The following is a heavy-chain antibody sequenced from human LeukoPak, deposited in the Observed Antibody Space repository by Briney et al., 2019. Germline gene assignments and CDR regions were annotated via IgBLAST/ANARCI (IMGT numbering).Heavy chain of an antibody. J-gene: IGHJ5*02. CDR3: ARDPTNYDFWSGYHWFDP. CDR1: GGSISSYY. D-gene: IGHD3-3*01. V-gene: IGHV4-38-2*02. CDR2: IYHSGST. Sequence: SETLSLTCTVSGGSISSYYWGWIRQPPGKVLEWIGSIYHSGSTYYNPSLKSRVTISVDTSKNQFSLKLSSVTAADTAVYYCARDPTNYDFWSGYHWFDPWGQGTLVTVSS.